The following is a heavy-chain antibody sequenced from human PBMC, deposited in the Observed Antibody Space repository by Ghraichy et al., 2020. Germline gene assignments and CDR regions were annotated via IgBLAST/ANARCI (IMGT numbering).Heavy chain of an antibody. CDR3: ARTYYDYVWGSYPIDY. D-gene: IGHD3-16*01. CDR1: GGSISSSSYY. Sequence: SETLSLTCTVSGGSISSSSYYWGWIRQPPGKGLEWIGSIYYSGSTYYNPSLKSRVTISVDTSKNQFSLKLSSVTAADTAVYYCARTYYDYVWGSYPIDYWGQGTLVTVSS. V-gene: IGHV4-39*01. J-gene: IGHJ4*02. CDR2: IYYSGST.